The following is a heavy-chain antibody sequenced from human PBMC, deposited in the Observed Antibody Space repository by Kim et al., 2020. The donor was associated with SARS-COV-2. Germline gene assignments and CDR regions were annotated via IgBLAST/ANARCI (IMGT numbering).Heavy chain of an antibody. CDR3: ASSGSLVATICDY. CDR2: ISSSSSYI. D-gene: IGHD5-12*01. Sequence: GGSLRLSCAASGFTFSSYSMNWVRQAPGKGLEWVSSISSSSSYIYYADSVKGRFTISRDNAKNSLYLQMNSLRAEDTAVYYCASSGSLVATICDYWGQGTLVTVSS. J-gene: IGHJ4*02. V-gene: IGHV3-21*01. CDR1: GFTFSSYS.